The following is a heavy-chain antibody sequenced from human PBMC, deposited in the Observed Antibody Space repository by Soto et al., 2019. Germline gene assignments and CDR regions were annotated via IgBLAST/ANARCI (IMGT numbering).Heavy chain of an antibody. CDR3: ARGVLRYVDWLPPRWFDP. V-gene: IGHV4-34*01. CDR1: GGSFSGYY. J-gene: IGHJ5*02. Sequence: PSETLSLTCAVYGGSFSGYYWSWIRQPPGKGLEWIGEINHSGSTNYNPSLKSRVTISVDTSKNQFSLKLSSVTAADTAVYYCARGVLRYVDWLPPRWFDPWGQGTLVTVSS. CDR2: INHSGST. D-gene: IGHD3-9*01.